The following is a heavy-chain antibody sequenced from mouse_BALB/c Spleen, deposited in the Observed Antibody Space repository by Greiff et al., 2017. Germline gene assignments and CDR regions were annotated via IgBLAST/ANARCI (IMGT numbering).Heavy chain of an antibody. D-gene: IGHD1-1*01. CDR2: ISYSGST. CDR1: GYSITSDYA. Sequence: EVMLVESGPGLVKPSQSLSLTCTVTGYSITSDYAWNWIRQFPGNKLEWMGYISYSGSTSYNPSLKSRISITRDTSKNQFFLQLNSVTTEDTATYYCARWHYYGSSPFAYWGQGTLVTVSA. J-gene: IGHJ3*01. V-gene: IGHV3-2*02. CDR3: ARWHYYGSSPFAY.